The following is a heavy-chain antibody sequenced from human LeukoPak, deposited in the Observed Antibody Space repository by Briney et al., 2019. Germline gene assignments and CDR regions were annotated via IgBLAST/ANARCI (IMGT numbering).Heavy chain of an antibody. CDR3: AREGSSWYGDYFDY. V-gene: IGHV3-7*01. Sequence: GSLRLSCAASGFTFSNYAMHWVRQAPGKGLEWVANIKQDGSEKYYVDSVKGRFTISRDNAKNSLYLQMNSLRAEDTALYYCAREGSSWYGDYFDYWGQGTLVTVSS. D-gene: IGHD6-13*01. CDR1: GFTFSNYA. J-gene: IGHJ4*02. CDR2: IKQDGSEK.